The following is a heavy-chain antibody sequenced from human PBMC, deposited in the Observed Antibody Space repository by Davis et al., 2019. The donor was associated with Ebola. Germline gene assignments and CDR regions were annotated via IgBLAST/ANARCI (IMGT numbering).Heavy chain of an antibody. D-gene: IGHD1-26*01. CDR2: ISGSGGST. J-gene: IGHJ4*02. Sequence: GESLKISCAASGFTFSSYAMSWVRQAPGKGLEWVSAISGSGGSTYYADSVKGRFTISRDNSKNTLYLQMNSLRTEDTAVYYCAKLQANSTPRSGSYLDYWGQGTLVTVSS. V-gene: IGHV3-23*01. CDR3: AKLQANSTPRSGSYLDY. CDR1: GFTFSSYA.